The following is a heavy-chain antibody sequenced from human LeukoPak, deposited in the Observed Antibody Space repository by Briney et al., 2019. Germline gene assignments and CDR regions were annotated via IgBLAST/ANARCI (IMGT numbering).Heavy chain of an antibody. J-gene: IGHJ4*02. D-gene: IGHD6-6*01. V-gene: IGHV4-38-2*01. CDR1: GYSISTAYY. CDR2: IYHTGTT. CDR3: ARGTGSYSSSADY. Sequence: PSETLSLTCAVSGYSISTAYYWSWIRQPPGKGLEWIGTIYHTGTTYYNPSLKSRVTISVDTSKNQFLLRLSSVTAADTAVYYFARGTGSYSSSADYWGQGTLVTVSS.